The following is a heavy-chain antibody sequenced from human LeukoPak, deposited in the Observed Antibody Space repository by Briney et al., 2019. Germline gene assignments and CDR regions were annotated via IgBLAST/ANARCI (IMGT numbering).Heavy chain of an antibody. J-gene: IGHJ5*02. CDR2: INPSGGSA. Sequence: ASVKVSCKASGYTFTTYYMHWVRQAPGQGLEWMGVINPSGGSASYAQKFQGGITMTRDTSTSTVYVELSSLRSEDTAVYYCASKDTSGWYEEAWGQGTLVTVSS. D-gene: IGHD6-19*01. V-gene: IGHV1-46*01. CDR3: ASKDTSGWYEEA. CDR1: GYTFTTYY.